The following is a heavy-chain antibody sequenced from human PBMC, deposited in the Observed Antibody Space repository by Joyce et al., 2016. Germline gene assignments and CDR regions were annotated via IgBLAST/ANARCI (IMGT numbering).Heavy chain of an antibody. D-gene: IGHD1-14*01. Sequence: QVQLVQSGAEVKKPGASLKVSCKASGYTFTSHHMHWVRQAPGQGLEWMGIMKTNSGFTSYSQKFQGRVTMTKDTSTSTVYMELSSLRFDDGAVYFCARDGTNYDFDLWGQGTMVTVSS. V-gene: IGHV1-46*01. CDR1: GYTFTSHH. CDR2: MKTNSGFT. J-gene: IGHJ3*01. CDR3: ARDGTNYDFDL.